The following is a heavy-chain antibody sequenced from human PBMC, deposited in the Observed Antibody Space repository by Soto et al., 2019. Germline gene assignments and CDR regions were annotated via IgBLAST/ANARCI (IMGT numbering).Heavy chain of an antibody. Sequence: ESGGGLVQPGGSLRLSCAASGFTFSSYWMSWVRQAPGKGLEWVANIKQDGSEKYYVDSVKGRFTISRDNAKNSLYLQMNSLRAEDTAVYYCARQRREGSSLYYFDYWGQGTLVTVSS. CDR1: GFTFSSYW. V-gene: IGHV3-7*01. CDR3: ARQRREGSSLYYFDY. D-gene: IGHD6-6*01. J-gene: IGHJ4*02. CDR2: IKQDGSEK.